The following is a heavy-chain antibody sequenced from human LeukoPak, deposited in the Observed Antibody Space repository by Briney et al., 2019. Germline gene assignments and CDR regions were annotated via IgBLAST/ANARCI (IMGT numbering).Heavy chain of an antibody. D-gene: IGHD6-19*01. V-gene: IGHV3-74*01. Sequence: GGSLTLSCAASGFTFSKYWMLWVRQAPEKGLESVSRINTDGTVTTYADSVKGRFTVSRDNADNTMFLQMNSVSDEDTAVYYCATKQWLAPPPDSWGQGTPVTVSS. CDR3: ATKQWLAPPPDS. J-gene: IGHJ4*02. CDR2: INTDGTVT. CDR1: GFTFSKYW.